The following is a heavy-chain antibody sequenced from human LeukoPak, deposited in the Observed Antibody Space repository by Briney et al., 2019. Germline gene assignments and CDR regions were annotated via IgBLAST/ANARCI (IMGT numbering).Heavy chain of an antibody. CDR2: IIPIFGTA. CDR3: ARCHWGEQQLCSR. D-gene: IGHD6-13*01. Sequence: SVKVSCKASGGTFSSYAISWVRQAPGQGLEWMGGIIPIFGTANYAQKFQGRVTITADESTSTAYMELSSLRSEDAAVYYCARCHWGEQQLCSRWGQGTLVTVSS. J-gene: IGHJ4*02. CDR1: GGTFSSYA. V-gene: IGHV1-69*13.